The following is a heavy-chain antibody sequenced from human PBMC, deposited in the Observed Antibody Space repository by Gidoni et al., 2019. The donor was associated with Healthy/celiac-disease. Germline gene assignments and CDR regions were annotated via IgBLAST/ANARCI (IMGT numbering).Heavy chain of an antibody. V-gene: IGHV3-23*01. D-gene: IGHD2-15*01. CDR1: GFTFSSYA. Sequence: EVQLLESGGGLVQPGGSLRLSCAASGFTFSSYAMRWVRQAPGKGLEWGSAISGSGGSTYYADSVKGRFTISRDKSKNTLYLQMNSLRAEDTAVYYCAKGPTPSGGSSDWGQGTLVTVSS. J-gene: IGHJ4*02. CDR3: AKGPTPSGGSSD. CDR2: ISGSGGST.